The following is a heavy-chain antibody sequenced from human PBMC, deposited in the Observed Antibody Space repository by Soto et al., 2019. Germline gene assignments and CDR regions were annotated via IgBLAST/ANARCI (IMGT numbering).Heavy chain of an antibody. D-gene: IGHD3-10*01. V-gene: IGHV3-23*01. CDR1: GFTFSSYA. CDR3: SRALWFGELLSQYFDL. Sequence: GGSLRLSCAASGFTFSSYAMSWVRQAPGKGLEWVSAISGSGGSTYYANSVKGQFTISRDKSKNTLYLQMNSLRAEDGAVCCCSRALWFGELLSQYFDLWGRGTLVTVSS. CDR2: ISGSGGST. J-gene: IGHJ2*01.